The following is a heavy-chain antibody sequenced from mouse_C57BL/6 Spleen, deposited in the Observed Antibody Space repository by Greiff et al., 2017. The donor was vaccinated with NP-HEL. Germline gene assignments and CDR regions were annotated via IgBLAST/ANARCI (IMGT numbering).Heavy chain of an antibody. CDR2: ISSGGSYT. CDR3: ARHGEFTTVVAYYFDY. Sequence: EVKLMESGGDLVKPGGSLKLSCAASGFTFSSYGMSWVRQTPDKRLEWVATISSGGSYTYYPDSVKGRFTISRDNAKNTLYLQMSSLKSEDTAMYYCARHGEFTTVVAYYFDYWGQGTTLTVSS. J-gene: IGHJ2*01. CDR1: GFTFSSYG. V-gene: IGHV5-6*01. D-gene: IGHD1-1*01.